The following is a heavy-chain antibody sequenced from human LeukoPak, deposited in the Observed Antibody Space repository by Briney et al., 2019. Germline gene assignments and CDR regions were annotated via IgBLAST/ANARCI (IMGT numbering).Heavy chain of an antibody. Sequence: PSETLSLTCTVSGGSISSGCYYWSWIRQPAGKGLEGIVRIYTSGSTNYNPSLKSRVTMSVDTSKNQFSLKLSSVTAADTAVYYCARQPYGEQDPTNWFDPWGQGTLVTVSS. CDR2: IYTSGST. CDR3: ARQPYGEQDPTNWFDP. V-gene: IGHV4-61*02. CDR1: GGSISSGCYY. D-gene: IGHD3-10*01. J-gene: IGHJ5*02.